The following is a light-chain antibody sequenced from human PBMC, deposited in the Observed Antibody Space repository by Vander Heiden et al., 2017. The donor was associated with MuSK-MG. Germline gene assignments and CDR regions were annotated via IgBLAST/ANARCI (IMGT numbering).Light chain of an antibody. J-gene: IGKJ4*01. CDR1: QDISNY. CDR3: QQEDNLPIT. V-gene: IGKV1-33*01. Sequence: DIQKTQSPSSLSASVGDRVTITCQASQDISNYLNWYQQKPGKAPKLLIYDASNLETGVPSRFSGSGSGTDFTFTISSLQPEDIATYYCQQEDNLPITFGGGTKVEIK. CDR2: DAS.